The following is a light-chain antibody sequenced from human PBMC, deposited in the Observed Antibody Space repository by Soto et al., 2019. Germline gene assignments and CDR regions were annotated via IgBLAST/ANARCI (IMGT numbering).Light chain of an antibody. CDR1: QSVSSSF. CDR2: GAS. J-gene: IGKJ1*01. V-gene: IGKV3-20*01. CDR3: QQYGRSPRT. Sequence: EIVLTQSPGTLSLSPGERATLSCRASQSVSSSFLAWYQQIPGQAPRVLVYGASSRATGIPDRFIGSGSGTDFPLTISKLEPEDCAVYYCQQYGRSPRTFGQGTKVEIK.